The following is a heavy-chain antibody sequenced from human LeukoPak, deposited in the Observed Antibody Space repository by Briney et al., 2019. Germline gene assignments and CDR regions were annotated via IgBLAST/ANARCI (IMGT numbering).Heavy chain of an antibody. D-gene: IGHD2-21*02. Sequence: GGSLRLSCAASGFTFSGSAMSWVRQAPGKGLDWVSTISGLGDSTDYADSVKGRFSISRDNSKNTLYLQMNSLRAEDTAIYYCAKVPDDYYYGYWGQGTLVTVSS. V-gene: IGHV3-23*01. CDR2: ISGLGDST. CDR1: GFTFSGSA. J-gene: IGHJ4*02. CDR3: AKVPDDYYYGY.